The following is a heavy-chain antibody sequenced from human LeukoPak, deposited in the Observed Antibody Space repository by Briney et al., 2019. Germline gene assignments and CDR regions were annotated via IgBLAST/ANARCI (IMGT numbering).Heavy chain of an antibody. CDR1: GGSISSYY. D-gene: IGHD3-10*01. Sequence: PSETLSLTCTVSGGSISSYYWSWIRQPPGKGLEWIGSIYYSGSTYYNPSLKSRVTISVDTSKNQFSLKLSPVTAADTAVYYCARTVRGVLHNHYYYYYYMDVWGKGTTVTVSS. J-gene: IGHJ6*03. CDR2: IYYSGST. CDR3: ARTVRGVLHNHYYYYYYMDV. V-gene: IGHV4-39*07.